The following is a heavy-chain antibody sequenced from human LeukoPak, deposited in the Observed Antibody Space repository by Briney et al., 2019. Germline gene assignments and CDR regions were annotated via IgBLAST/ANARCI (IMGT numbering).Heavy chain of an antibody. CDR3: ARGGELRYSYGYENWFDP. V-gene: IGHV1-2*02. D-gene: IGHD5-18*01. Sequence: ASVKVSCKASGYTFTGYYMHWVRQAPGQGLEWMGWINPNSGGTNYAQKFQGRVTMTRDTSISTAYMELSRLRSDDTAVYYCARGGELRYSYGYENWFDPWGQGTLVTVSS. CDR2: INPNSGGT. J-gene: IGHJ5*02. CDR1: GYTFTGYY.